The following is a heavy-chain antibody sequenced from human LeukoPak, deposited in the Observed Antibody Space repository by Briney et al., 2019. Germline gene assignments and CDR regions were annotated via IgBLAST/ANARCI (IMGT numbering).Heavy chain of an antibody. Sequence: GGTLRPSCAASGFTFSSYGMHWVRQAPGKGLEWVAVISYDGSNKYYADSVKGRFTISRDNSKNTLYLQMNSLRAEDTAVYYCAKEWQDIVVVVAARDAFDIWGQGTMVTVSS. CDR2: ISYDGSNK. D-gene: IGHD2-15*01. CDR3: AKEWQDIVVVVAARDAFDI. V-gene: IGHV3-30*18. J-gene: IGHJ3*02. CDR1: GFTFSSYG.